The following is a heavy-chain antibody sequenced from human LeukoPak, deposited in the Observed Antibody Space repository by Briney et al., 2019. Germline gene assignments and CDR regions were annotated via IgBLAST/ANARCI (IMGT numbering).Heavy chain of an antibody. CDR3: ARRYNSGWDY. D-gene: IGHD6-19*01. CDR1: GFTFSGSA. V-gene: IGHV3-72*01. CDR2: IRDKTNSYST. J-gene: IGHJ4*02. Sequence: GGSLRLSCAASGFTFSGSAMHWVRQASGKGLEWVGRIRDKTNSYSTDYAASVKGRFTISRDDSQNSLYLQMNSLKTEDTAVYYCARRYNSGWDYWGQGTLVTVSS.